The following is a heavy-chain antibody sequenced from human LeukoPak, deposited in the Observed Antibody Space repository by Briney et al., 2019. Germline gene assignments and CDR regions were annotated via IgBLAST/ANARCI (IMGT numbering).Heavy chain of an antibody. J-gene: IGHJ5*02. Sequence: ASVKVSCKASGYTFTGYYMHWVRQAPGQGLEWMGWINPNSGGTNYAQKFQGRVTMTRDTSISTAYMELSRLRSDDMAVYYCARRGGSFYDILTGYPRGVSYGFDPWAREPWSPSPQ. CDR2: INPNSGGT. D-gene: IGHD3-9*01. CDR1: GYTFTGYY. CDR3: ARRGGSFYDILTGYPRGVSYGFDP. V-gene: IGHV1-2*02.